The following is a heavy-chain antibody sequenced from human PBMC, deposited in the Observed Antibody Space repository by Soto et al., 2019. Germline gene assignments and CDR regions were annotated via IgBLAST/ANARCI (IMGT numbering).Heavy chain of an antibody. J-gene: IGHJ6*02. Sequence: GASVKVSCKASGGTFSSYAISWVRQAPGQGLEWMGGIIPIFGTANYAQKFQGRVTITADESTSTAYMELSSLRSEDTAVYYCARAHKPGRLFGVVTPPYYYGMDVWGQGTTVTVPS. V-gene: IGHV1-69*13. D-gene: IGHD3-3*01. CDR2: IIPIFGTA. CDR1: GGTFSSYA. CDR3: ARAHKPGRLFGVVTPPYYYGMDV.